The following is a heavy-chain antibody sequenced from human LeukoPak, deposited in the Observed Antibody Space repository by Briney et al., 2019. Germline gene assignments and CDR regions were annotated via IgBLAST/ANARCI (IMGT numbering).Heavy chain of an antibody. CDR3: ARGGWELPEGSLDY. V-gene: IGHV4-34*01. CDR1: VRSFSGYY. CDR2: INHSGST. Sequence: SETLSLTCAVYVRSFSGYYWSWIRKPPWKGLEWIGEINHSGSTNSNPSLKSRVTISVDASKNQFSLKLSSVTAADTAVYYCARGGWELPEGSLDYWGQGTLVTDSS. J-gene: IGHJ4*02. D-gene: IGHD1-26*01.